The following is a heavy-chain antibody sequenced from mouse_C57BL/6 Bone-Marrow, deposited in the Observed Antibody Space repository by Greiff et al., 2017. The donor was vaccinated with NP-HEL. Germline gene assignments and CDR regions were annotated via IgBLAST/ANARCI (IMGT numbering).Heavy chain of an antibody. CDR1: GYTFTSYW. J-gene: IGHJ4*01. Sequence: QVQLQQPGTELVKPGASVKLSCKASGYTFTSYWMHWVKQRPGQGLEWIGNINPSNGGTNYNEKFKSKATLTVDNSSSTAYMQLSSLTYEDSAVSYCACYSYGSSYYYAMDYWGQGTSVTVSS. V-gene: IGHV1-53*01. CDR3: ACYSYGSSYYYAMDY. D-gene: IGHD1-1*01. CDR2: INPSNGGT.